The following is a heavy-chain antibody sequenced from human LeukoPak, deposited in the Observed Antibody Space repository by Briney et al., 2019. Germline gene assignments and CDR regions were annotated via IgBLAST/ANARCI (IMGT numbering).Heavy chain of an antibody. CDR3: ARGGSRVATMGTTDY. V-gene: IGHV3-21*01. J-gene: IGHJ4*02. CDR2: ISPTSSHI. D-gene: IGHD5-12*01. Sequence: GGSLRLSCAVSGVTFRSYTMNWVRQTPGKGLEWVSSISPTSSHIYYADSVKGRFTISRDNAKNSLYLQMNSLRAEDTAVYYCARGGSRVATMGTTDYWGQGTLVTVSS. CDR1: GVTFRSYT.